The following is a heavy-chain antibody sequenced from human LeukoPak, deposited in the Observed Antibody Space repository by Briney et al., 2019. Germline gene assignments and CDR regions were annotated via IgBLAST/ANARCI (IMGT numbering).Heavy chain of an antibody. CDR2: IYYNGNT. Sequence: PSQTLSLTCTVSGGSISSGDYYWSWIRQPPGKGLEWIGYIYYNGNTYYNPSLKSRVTISVDTSKNQFSLKLSSVTAADTAVYYCARFISPYYYDSSGYWVFDYWGQGTLVTVSS. J-gene: IGHJ4*02. V-gene: IGHV4-30-4*01. CDR3: ARFISPYYYDSSGYWVFDY. D-gene: IGHD3-22*01. CDR1: GGSISSGDYY.